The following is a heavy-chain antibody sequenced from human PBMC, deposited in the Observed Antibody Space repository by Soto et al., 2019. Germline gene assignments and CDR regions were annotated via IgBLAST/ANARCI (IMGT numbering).Heavy chain of an antibody. Sequence: GGSLRLSCSVSGCTFSAYWMHWVRQVPGKGLTWVSRISDYGSTTTYADSVKGRFVISRDNAKNSLYLEMNTLRAADSALYYCARGPSVSPTGSCAHWGQGTLVTVSS. V-gene: IGHV3-74*01. CDR2: ISDYGSTT. CDR1: GCTFSAYW. D-gene: IGHD1-1*01. CDR3: ARGPSVSPTGSCAH. J-gene: IGHJ4*02.